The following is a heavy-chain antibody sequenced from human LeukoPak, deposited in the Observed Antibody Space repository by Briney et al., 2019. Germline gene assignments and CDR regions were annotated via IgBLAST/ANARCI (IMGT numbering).Heavy chain of an antibody. CDR3: ARKGPSRYYYGSGSYGY. CDR2: INHSGST. D-gene: IGHD3-10*01. Sequence: PSETLSLTCAVYGGSYSGCYWSWIRQPPGKGLEWIGEINHSGSTNYNPSLKSRVTISVDTSKNQFSLKLSSVTAADTAVYYCARKGPSRYYYGSGSYGYWGQGTLVTVSS. V-gene: IGHV4-34*01. CDR1: GGSYSGCY. J-gene: IGHJ4*02.